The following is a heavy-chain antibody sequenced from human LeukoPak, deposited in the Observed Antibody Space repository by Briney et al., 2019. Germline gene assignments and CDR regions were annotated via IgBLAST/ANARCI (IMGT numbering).Heavy chain of an antibody. CDR3: ARDSEIAVAGN. CDR1: GFTFSNAW. V-gene: IGHV3-48*04. Sequence: GGSLRLSCAASGFTFSNAWMSWVRQAPGKGLEWVSYISSSSSSIYYADSVKGRFTISRDNAENSLYLQMNSLRAEDTAVYYCARDSEIAVAGNWGQGTLVTVSS. D-gene: IGHD6-19*01. J-gene: IGHJ4*02. CDR2: ISSSSSSI.